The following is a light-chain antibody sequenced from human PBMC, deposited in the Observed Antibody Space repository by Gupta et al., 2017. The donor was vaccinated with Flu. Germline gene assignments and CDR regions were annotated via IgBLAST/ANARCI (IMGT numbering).Light chain of an antibody. CDR3: QQYSNWPRT. Sequence: EIVTTPSPATLSMSPGERATLSCRASQIVSSNVAWYQQKPGQAPRLLIYGASTRATGIPVRFSGGGSGTEFTLTISSLQSEDFAIYYCQQYSNWPRTFGQGTKVEIK. V-gene: IGKV3-15*01. CDR2: GAS. CDR1: QIVSSN. J-gene: IGKJ1*01.